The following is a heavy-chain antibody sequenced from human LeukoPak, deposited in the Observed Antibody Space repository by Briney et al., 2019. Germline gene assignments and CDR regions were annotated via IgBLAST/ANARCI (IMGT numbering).Heavy chain of an antibody. CDR1: GFTFSSYD. CDR2: ICGSGGST. CDR3: ARPGMVTRFWDYYGMDV. V-gene: IGHV3-23*01. J-gene: IGHJ6*02. Sequence: GGSLRLSCAASGFTFSSYDMSWVRQAPGKGLEWVSAICGSGGSTYSADSVKGRFTISRDNSKNTLYLQRNSLRAEDTAVYYCARPGMVTRFWDYYGMDVWGQGTTVTVSS. D-gene: IGHD2-21*02.